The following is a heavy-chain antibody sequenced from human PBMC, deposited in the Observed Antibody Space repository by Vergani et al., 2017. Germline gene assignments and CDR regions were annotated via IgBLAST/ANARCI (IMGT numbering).Heavy chain of an antibody. V-gene: IGHV4-39*01. CDR3: ARPYYDFWSGYPSADAFDI. D-gene: IGHD3-3*01. J-gene: IGHJ3*02. Sequence: QLQLQESGPGLVKPSETLSLTCTVSGGSISSSSYYWGWIRQPPGKGLEWIGSVYYSGSNYYNPSLKSRVTISVDTSKNQFSLKLSSVTAADTAVYYCARPYYDFWSGYPSADAFDIWGQGTMVTVSS. CDR2: VYYSGSN. CDR1: GGSISSSSYY.